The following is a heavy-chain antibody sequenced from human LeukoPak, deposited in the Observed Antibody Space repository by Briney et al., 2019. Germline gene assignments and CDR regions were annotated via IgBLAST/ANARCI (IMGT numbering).Heavy chain of an antibody. Sequence: PGGSLRLSCAASGFTFSNFPMNWVRQTPGKGLEWISYICSTCSTIYYSASVRGRFTISRDNAMDVLYLQMNSLRVEDTAVYYCARENGYKVFDYWGQGTLVTVSS. CDR2: ICSTCSTI. J-gene: IGHJ4*02. V-gene: IGHV3-48*01. D-gene: IGHD5-24*01. CDR3: ARENGYKVFDY. CDR1: GFTFSNFP.